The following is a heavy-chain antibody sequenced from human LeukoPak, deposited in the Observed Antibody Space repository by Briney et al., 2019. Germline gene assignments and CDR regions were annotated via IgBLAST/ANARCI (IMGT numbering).Heavy chain of an antibody. V-gene: IGHV3-74*01. CDR3: VRGLQEWELRRDN. Sequence: GGSLRLSCAASGFTLSHHWMHWVRQAPGKGLVWVSRINTDGSSTDYADSVKGRFTMSRDNAKNTLYLQMNGLRAEDTAVYYCVRGLQEWELRRDNWGQGTLVTVSS. D-gene: IGHD1-26*01. J-gene: IGHJ4*02. CDR2: INTDGSST. CDR1: GFTLSHHW.